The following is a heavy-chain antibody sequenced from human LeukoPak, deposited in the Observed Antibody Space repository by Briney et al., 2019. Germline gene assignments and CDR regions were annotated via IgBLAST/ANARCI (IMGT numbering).Heavy chain of an antibody. CDR2: ISGSGSST. Sequence: GGSLRLSCAASGFTFNSYAMSWVRQAPGKGLEWVSAISGSGSSTYYADSVKGRFTISRDNSKNTLYLQMNSLRVEDTAVYYCAKDLYQDDYGDLWGFYDMDVWGQGTTVTVSS. CDR1: GFTFNSYA. CDR3: AKDLYQDDYGDLWGFYDMDV. J-gene: IGHJ6*02. V-gene: IGHV3-23*01. D-gene: IGHD4-17*01.